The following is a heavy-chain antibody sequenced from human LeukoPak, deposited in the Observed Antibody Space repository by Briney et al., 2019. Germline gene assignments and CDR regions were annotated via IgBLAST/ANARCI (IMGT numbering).Heavy chain of an antibody. J-gene: IGHJ4*02. CDR2: ISGNNDNP. CDR3: ARDGTSTDDY. D-gene: IGHD2-2*01. CDR1: GYTFSNFG. V-gene: IGHV1-18*01. Sequence: ASVKVSCKTSGYTFSNFGINWVRHAPGQELEWMAWISGNNDNPNYGQKFQGRFTVTTDSSTSTAYMELRNLRSDDTAVYYCARDGTSTDDYWGQGTLVTVSS.